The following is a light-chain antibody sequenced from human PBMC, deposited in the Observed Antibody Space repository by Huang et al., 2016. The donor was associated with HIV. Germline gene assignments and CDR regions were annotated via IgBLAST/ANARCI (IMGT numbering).Light chain of an antibody. CDR2: WAS. CDR1: KIFLSSSTNKNY. Sequence: DIVVTQSPDSLAGSLGETDSLTCRPRKIFLSSSTNKNYLAWFQQKAGQPPKLLIFWASTREAVVSYRITGSGSGTHFTLTISNVRTEDVAIYYCQQYYNSPQTFGPGTRVEI. J-gene: IGKJ1*01. V-gene: IGKV4-1*01. CDR3: QQYYNSPQT.